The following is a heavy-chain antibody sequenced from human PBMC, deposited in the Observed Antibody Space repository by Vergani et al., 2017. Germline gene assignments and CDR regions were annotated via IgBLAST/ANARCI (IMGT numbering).Heavy chain of an antibody. J-gene: IGHJ4*02. CDR2: ISGSGGST. V-gene: IGHV3-23*01. Sequence: EVQLLESGGGLVQPGGSLRLSCAASRFTFSSYAMSWVRQAPGKGLEWVSAISGSGGSTYYADSVKGRFTISRDNSKNTLYLQMNSLRAEDTAVYYCAKVPNYDFWSGYYTFDYWGQGTLVTVSS. CDR1: RFTFSSYA. D-gene: IGHD3-3*01. CDR3: AKVPNYDFWSGYYTFDY.